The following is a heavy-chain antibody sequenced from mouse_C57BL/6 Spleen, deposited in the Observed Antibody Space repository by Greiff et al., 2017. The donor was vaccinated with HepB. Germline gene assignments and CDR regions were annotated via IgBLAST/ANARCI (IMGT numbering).Heavy chain of an antibody. CDR3: TEGEDAMDY. V-gene: IGHV6-3*01. CDR1: GFTFSNEW. Sequence: DVKLVESGGGLVQPGGSMKLSGVVSGFTFSNEWMNWVRQSPEKGLEWVAQIRLKSDNYATHYAESVKGRFTISRDDSKSSVYLQMNNLRAEDTGIYYCTEGEDAMDYWGQGTSVTVSS. J-gene: IGHJ4*01. CDR2: IRLKSDNYAT.